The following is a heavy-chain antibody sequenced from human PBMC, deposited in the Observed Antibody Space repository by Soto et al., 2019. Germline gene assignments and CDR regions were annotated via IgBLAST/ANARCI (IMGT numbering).Heavy chain of an antibody. Sequence: ASVKVSCKASGYTFTSFAIHWVRQATGQRLEWMGWISAYNGNTNYAQKLQGRVTMTTDTSTSTAYMELRSLRSDDTAVYYCARDDGSGSYYNPGAFDIWGQGTMVTVSS. V-gene: IGHV1-18*01. CDR3: ARDDGSGSYYNPGAFDI. D-gene: IGHD3-10*01. CDR2: ISAYNGNT. CDR1: GYTFTSFA. J-gene: IGHJ3*02.